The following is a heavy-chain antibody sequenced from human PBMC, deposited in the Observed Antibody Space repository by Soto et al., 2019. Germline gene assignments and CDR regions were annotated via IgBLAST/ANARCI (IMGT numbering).Heavy chain of an antibody. J-gene: IGHJ4*02. CDR2: IPGTGDTT. CDR1: GFRFYQYA. Sequence: DVQLLESGGGLVQPGGSLRLSCAASGFRFYQYAMSWVRQAPGKALEWVSVIPGTGDTTWHADSVRGRFIISRDNSNDRLYLQMNSLKAEDTALYYCAKRQCSGGSCLVDYWGQGTQVTVSS. CDR3: AKRQCSGGSCLVDY. D-gene: IGHD2-15*01. V-gene: IGHV3-23*01.